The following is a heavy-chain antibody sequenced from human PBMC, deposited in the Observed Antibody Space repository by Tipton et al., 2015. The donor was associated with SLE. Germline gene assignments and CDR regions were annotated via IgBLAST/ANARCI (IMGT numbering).Heavy chain of an antibody. Sequence: TLSLTCTVSGGPISSYYWSWIRQPAGKGLEWIGRIYTSGSANYNPSLKSRVTMSVDMSKNQFSLKLSSVSAADTAVYYCARGYYSSSWYYFDYWGQGTLVTVSS. J-gene: IGHJ4*02. D-gene: IGHD6-13*01. V-gene: IGHV4-4*07. CDR3: ARGYYSSSWYYFDY. CDR1: GGPISSYY. CDR2: IYTSGSA.